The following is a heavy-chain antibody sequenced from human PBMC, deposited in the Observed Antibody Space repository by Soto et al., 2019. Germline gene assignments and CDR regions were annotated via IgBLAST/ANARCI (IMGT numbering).Heavy chain of an antibody. CDR2: ISPAGSST. D-gene: IGHD2-8*02. Sequence: RLSCSASGFTVSSYWTHWVRQAPGKGLVWVSRISPAGSSTYYADSVRGRFTISKDTAKNTVYLQINSLGAEDAAVYYCARGNTGDRNFDSVGQGTLVTVSS. V-gene: IGHV3-74*01. J-gene: IGHJ4*02. CDR3: ARGNTGDRNFDS. CDR1: GFTVSSYW.